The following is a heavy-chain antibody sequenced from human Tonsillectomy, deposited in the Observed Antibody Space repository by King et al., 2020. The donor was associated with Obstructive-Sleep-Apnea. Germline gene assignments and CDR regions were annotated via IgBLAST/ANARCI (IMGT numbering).Heavy chain of an antibody. CDR1: GFTFSSYA. CDR3: VKGRAYCSGGSCYFDY. Sequence: VQLVESGGGLVQPGGSLRLSCSASGFTFSSYAMHWVRQAPGKGLEYVSANSSNGGSTYYADSVKGRFTISRDNSKNTLYLQMSSLRAEDTAVYYCVKGRAYCSGGSCYFDYWGQGTLVTVSS. CDR2: NSSNGGST. V-gene: IGHV3-64D*09. J-gene: IGHJ4*02. D-gene: IGHD2-15*01.